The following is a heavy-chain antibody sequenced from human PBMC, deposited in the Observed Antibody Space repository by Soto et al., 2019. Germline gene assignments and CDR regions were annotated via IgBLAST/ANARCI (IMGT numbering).Heavy chain of an antibody. CDR1: GFTFSNSA. CDR3: AKGRPSGGYYYVEAFDI. V-gene: IGHV3-30*18. D-gene: IGHD3-16*01. Sequence: GGSLRLSCAASGFTFSNSAMVWVRQAPGKGLEWVALISYDGSYRYYADSVKGRFTISRDNSKNILYLQMNSLRGEDTAVYFCAKGRPSGGYYYVEAFDIWGQGSMVTVSS. J-gene: IGHJ3*02. CDR2: ISYDGSYR.